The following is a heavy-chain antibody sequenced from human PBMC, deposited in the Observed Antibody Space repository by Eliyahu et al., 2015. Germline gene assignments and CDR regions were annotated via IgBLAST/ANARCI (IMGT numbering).Heavy chain of an antibody. J-gene: IGHJ4*02. Sequence: QVQLQESGPGLVRPSETLSLTCAVSGYYISTNYYGGWVRQPPGKGLEWVGSVFESGNTYYNPSLKNRVTISVDKSKNQFSLKLSSVTAADTAVYYCARLWGTAIQVFDFWGQGTLVTVSS. CDR1: GYYISTNYY. V-gene: IGHV4-38-2*01. CDR2: VFESGNT. D-gene: IGHD2-21*02. CDR3: ARLWGTAIQVFDF.